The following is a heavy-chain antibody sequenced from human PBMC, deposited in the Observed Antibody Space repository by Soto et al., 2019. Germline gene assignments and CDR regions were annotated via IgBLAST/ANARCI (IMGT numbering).Heavy chain of an antibody. CDR3: AKQFCDDRKCHWYFDF. Sequence: QVRLLQSGPEVQRPGASTNISCQASGYHFTGSYLHWMRRVPGQAPQRMGMINPDSGSTTYAQAFQGRVAMTADKSTDTINLGLDRLTSDDSATYYCAKQFCDDRKCHWYFDFWGQGTSITVSP. V-gene: IGHV1-2*02. CDR1: GYHFTGSY. CDR2: INPDSGST. J-gene: IGHJ4*02. D-gene: IGHD3-9*01.